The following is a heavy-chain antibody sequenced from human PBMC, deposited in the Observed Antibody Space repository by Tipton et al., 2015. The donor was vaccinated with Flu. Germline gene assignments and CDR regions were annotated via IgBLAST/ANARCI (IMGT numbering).Heavy chain of an antibody. Sequence: TLSLTCTVSGGSISSYYWSWIRQPPGKGLEWIGYIYYSGSTNYNPSLKSRVTISVDTSKNQFSLKLSSVTAADTAVYYCARDPEGYCSGGSCSPGGWFDPWGQGTLFNVSS. V-gene: IGHV4-59*01. D-gene: IGHD2-15*01. CDR2: IYYSGST. CDR1: GGSISSYY. J-gene: IGHJ5*02. CDR3: ARDPEGYCSGGSCSPGGWFDP.